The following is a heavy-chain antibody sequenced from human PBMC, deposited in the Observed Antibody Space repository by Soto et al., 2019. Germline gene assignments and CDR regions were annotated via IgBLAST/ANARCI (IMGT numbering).Heavy chain of an antibody. CDR3: AKDLHRVGAMVRDAFDI. D-gene: IGHD1-26*01. CDR1: GFTFDDYT. V-gene: IGHV3-43*01. CDR2: ISWDGGST. J-gene: IGHJ3*02. Sequence: GGSLRLSCAASGFTFDDYTMHWVRQAPGKGLEWVSLISWDGGSTYYADSVKGRFTISRDNNKNSLYLQMNSLRTEDTALYYCAKDLHRVGAMVRDAFDIWGQGTMVTVSS.